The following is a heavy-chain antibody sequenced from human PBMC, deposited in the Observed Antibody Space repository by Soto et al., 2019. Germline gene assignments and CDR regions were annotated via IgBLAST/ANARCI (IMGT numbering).Heavy chain of an antibody. J-gene: IGHJ1*01. CDR1: GGSFSGYY. CDR3: ARVATQYFQH. Sequence: QVQLQQWGAGLLKPSETLSLTCAVYGGSFSGYYWSWIRQHPGKGLEWIGEINHSGSTNYNPSLKSRVTISVDTSKNQFSLKLSSVTAADTAVYYCARVATQYFQHWGQGTLVTVSS. V-gene: IGHV4-34*01. CDR2: INHSGST.